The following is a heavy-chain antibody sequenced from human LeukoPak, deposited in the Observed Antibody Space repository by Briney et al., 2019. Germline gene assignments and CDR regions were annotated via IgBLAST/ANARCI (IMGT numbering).Heavy chain of an antibody. D-gene: IGHD5-18*01. CDR1: GFTFDDYA. CDR2: ISGDGGST. Sequence: PGGSLRLSCAASGFTFDDYAMHWVRQAPGKGLEWASLISGDGGSTIYADSVKGRFTISRDNSKNSLYLRMNSLRTEDTALYYCAKVPLKGYNYGYYFDYWGQGTLVTVSS. J-gene: IGHJ4*02. V-gene: IGHV3-43*02. CDR3: AKVPLKGYNYGYYFDY.